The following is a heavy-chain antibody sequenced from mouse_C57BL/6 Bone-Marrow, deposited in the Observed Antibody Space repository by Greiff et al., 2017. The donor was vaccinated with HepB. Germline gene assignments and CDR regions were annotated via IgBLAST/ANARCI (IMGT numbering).Heavy chain of an antibody. D-gene: IGHD1-1*01. Sequence: VQLQQPGAELARPGASVKLSCKASGYTFTSYGISWVKQRTGQGLEWIGEIYPRSGNTYYNEKFKGKATLTADKSSSTAYMELRSLTSEDSAVYFCARGDVSLLRAYLFQVTLFTVSA. CDR2: IYPRSGNT. CDR3: ARGDVSLLRAY. V-gene: IGHV1-81*01. J-gene: IGHJ3*01. CDR1: GYTFTSYG.